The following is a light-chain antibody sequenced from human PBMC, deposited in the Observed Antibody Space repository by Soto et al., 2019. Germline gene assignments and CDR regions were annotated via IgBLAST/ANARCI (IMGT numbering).Light chain of an antibody. CDR3: QQYGDSPPTYT. CDR1: QSVDRRY. V-gene: IGKV3-20*01. J-gene: IGKJ2*01. Sequence: EIVLTQSPATLSLSPLERATLSCIASQSVDRRYLAWYQQNPGQAPRLLIYGTSTRATGIPGRFSGSGSGTDFTLTISRLEPEDFAVYFCQQYGDSPPTYTFGQGTKVDIK. CDR2: GTS.